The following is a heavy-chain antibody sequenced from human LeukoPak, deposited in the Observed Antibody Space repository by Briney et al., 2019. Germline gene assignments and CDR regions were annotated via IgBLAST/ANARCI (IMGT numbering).Heavy chain of an antibody. V-gene: IGHV4-59*01. D-gene: IGHD1-26*01. Sequence: SETLSLTCTVSGGSISSYYWSWIRQPPGKGLEWIGYIFYSGSTNYNPSLKSRVTILVDTSKNQFSLKLSSVTAADTAVYYCARGWELLPRAFDIWGQGTMVTVSS. CDR1: GGSISSYY. J-gene: IGHJ3*02. CDR3: ARGWELLPRAFDI. CDR2: IFYSGST.